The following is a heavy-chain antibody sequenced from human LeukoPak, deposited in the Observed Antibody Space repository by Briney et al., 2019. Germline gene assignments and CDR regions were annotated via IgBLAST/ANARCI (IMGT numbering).Heavy chain of an antibody. J-gene: IGHJ3*02. Sequence: GESLKISCKGSGYSFTSYWIGWVRQMPGKGLEWMGIIFPGDSDTRYSPSFQGQVTISADKSISTAYLQWSSLKASDTAMYYCASKEAGDTRAFDIWGQGTMVTVFS. CDR2: IFPGDSDT. D-gene: IGHD7-27*01. CDR1: GYSFTSYW. V-gene: IGHV5-51*01. CDR3: ASKEAGDTRAFDI.